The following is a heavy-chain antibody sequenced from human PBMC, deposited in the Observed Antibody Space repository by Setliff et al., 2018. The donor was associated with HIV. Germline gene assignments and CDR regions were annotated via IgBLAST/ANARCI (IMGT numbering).Heavy chain of an antibody. CDR1: GYSISSGYY. V-gene: IGHV4-38-2*01. CDR3: VFWAHSGTWPFDY. CDR2: IYHSGGT. Sequence: SETLSLTCAVSGYSISSGYYWGWIRQPPGRGLEWIGNIYHSGGTHYNPSLRSRVTISMDASKKQFSLKLSSVTAADTAVYYCVFWAHSGTWPFDYWGQGTLVTVS. J-gene: IGHJ4*02. D-gene: IGHD3-10*01.